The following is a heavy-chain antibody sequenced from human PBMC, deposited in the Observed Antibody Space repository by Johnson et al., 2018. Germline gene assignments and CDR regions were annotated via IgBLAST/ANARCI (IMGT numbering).Heavy chain of an antibody. D-gene: IGHD6-6*01. V-gene: IGHV1-69*12. CDR1: GGTFSNFA. J-gene: IGHJ6*04. Sequence: QVQLVQSGAEVKKPGSSVKVSCKASGGTFSNFAFSWVRQAPGQGLEWMGGIIPIFGTANYAQKFQGRVTITADGSTPAYMELSSLTSEDTAVYYRARADSSSSGTYYYYGMDVWGNGTTVTVSS. CDR3: ARADSSSSGTYYYYGMDV. CDR2: IIPIFGTA.